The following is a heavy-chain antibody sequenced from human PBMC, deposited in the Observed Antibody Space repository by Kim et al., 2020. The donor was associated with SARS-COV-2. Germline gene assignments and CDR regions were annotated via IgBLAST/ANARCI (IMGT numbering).Heavy chain of an antibody. CDR3: ARVDGYDFDH. CDR1: GGSISSGGYS. V-gene: IGHV4-30-2*01. CDR2: IYYSGTT. D-gene: IGHD5-12*01. J-gene: IGHJ4*02. Sequence: SETLSLTCAVSGGSISSGGYSWSWIRQPPGKGLEWIAYIYYSGTTYYNPSLKSRVTVSVDRSKNQFSLNVTSVTAADTAVYYCARVDGYDFDHWGPGTL.